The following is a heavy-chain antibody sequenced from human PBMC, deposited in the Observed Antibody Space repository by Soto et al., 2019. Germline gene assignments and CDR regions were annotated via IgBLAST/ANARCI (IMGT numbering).Heavy chain of an antibody. D-gene: IGHD2-8*02. J-gene: IGHJ4*02. V-gene: IGHV1-2*02. CDR3: ARGDYGTGGYPFPYFDY. Sequence: HEHLVQSGAEVKRPGASLKVSCKASGYSFTGYYIHWVRQAPGQGLEWRGWINPDSGATNYVRTFQGRVTLTSDKSISTASMDLTSLTSDDTAVYYCARGDYGTGGYPFPYFDYWGQGTLVIVSS. CDR1: GYSFTGYY. CDR2: INPDSGAT.